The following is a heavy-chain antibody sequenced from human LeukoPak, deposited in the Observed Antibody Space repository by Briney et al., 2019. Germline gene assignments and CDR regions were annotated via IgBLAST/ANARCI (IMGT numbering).Heavy chain of an antibody. V-gene: IGHV1-46*01. CDR2: INPSGSST. CDR1: GYSFTSHY. J-gene: IGHJ5*02. CDR3: ARDNSVGDIAWWFDP. Sequence: ASVKVSRKASGYSFTSHYMHWVRQAPGQGLEWMGLINPSGSSTLYAQKFQGRVTMTRDMSTTTDYMELSSLRSEDTAVYYCARDNSVGDIAWWFDPWGQGTLVTVSS. D-gene: IGHD3-16*02.